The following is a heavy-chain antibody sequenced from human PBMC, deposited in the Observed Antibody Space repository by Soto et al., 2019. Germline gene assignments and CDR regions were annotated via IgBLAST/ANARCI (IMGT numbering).Heavy chain of an antibody. Sequence: GGSLRLSCAASGFTFSSYWMHWVRQAPGKGLVWVSHINSDSSSTTYADSVKGRFTISRDNAKNTLYLQMNSLRAEDTAVYYCAKPPGLLIDYWGQGTLVTVST. CDR2: INSDSSST. CDR3: AKPPGLLIDY. CDR1: GFTFSSYW. D-gene: IGHD3-22*01. V-gene: IGHV3-74*01. J-gene: IGHJ4*02.